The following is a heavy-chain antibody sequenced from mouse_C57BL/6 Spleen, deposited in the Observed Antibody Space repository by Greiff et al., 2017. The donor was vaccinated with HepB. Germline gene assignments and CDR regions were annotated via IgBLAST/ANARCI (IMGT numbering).Heavy chain of an antibody. V-gene: IGHV5-16*01. CDR1: GFTFSDYY. CDR3: ARGHYYGSSYRYFDY. J-gene: IGHJ2*01. CDR2: INYDGSST. Sequence: EVHLVESEGGLVQPGSSMKLSCTASGFTFSDYYMAWVRQVPEKGLEWVANINYDGSSTYYLDSLKSRFIISRDNAKNILYLQMSSLKSEDTATYYCARGHYYGSSYRYFDYWGQGTTLTVSS. D-gene: IGHD1-1*01.